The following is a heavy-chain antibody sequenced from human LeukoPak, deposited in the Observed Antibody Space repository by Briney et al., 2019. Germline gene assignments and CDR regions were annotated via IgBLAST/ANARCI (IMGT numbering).Heavy chain of an antibody. CDR1: GDSISTSNSY. Sequence: SETLSLTCTVSGDSISTSNSYWGWIRQPPGKGLEWIGEINHSGSTNYNPSLKSRVTISVDTSKNQFSLKLSSVTAADTAVYYCARGRVLLWFGELLMSWFDPWGQGTLVTVSS. J-gene: IGHJ5*02. CDR2: INHSGST. V-gene: IGHV4-39*07. D-gene: IGHD3-10*01. CDR3: ARGRVLLWFGELLMSWFDP.